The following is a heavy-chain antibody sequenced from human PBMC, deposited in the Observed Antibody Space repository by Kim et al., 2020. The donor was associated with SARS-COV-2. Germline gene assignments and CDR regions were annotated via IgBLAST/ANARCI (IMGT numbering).Heavy chain of an antibody. Sequence: GGSLRLSCAASGFTFSSYGMHWVRQAPGKGLEWVAVISYDGSNKYYADSVKGRFTISRDNSKNTLYLQMNSLRAEDTAVYYCAKDPSIYGDYYGWFDPWGQGTLVTVSS. CDR3: AKDPSIYGDYYGWFDP. D-gene: IGHD4-17*01. J-gene: IGHJ5*02. CDR2: ISYDGSNK. V-gene: IGHV3-30*18. CDR1: GFTFSSYG.